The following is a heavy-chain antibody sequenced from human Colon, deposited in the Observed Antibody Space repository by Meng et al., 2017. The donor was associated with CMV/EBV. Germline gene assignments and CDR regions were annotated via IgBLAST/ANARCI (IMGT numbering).Heavy chain of an antibody. CDR3: GRAGARGVPIDV. V-gene: IGHV4-4*07. D-gene: IGHD3-10*01. Sequence: TRSPPCTVSGGPTIGQYWTWFRQPAGEGLHWLVRIYSNGRIDENYSLRSRVTISVDTSKNQLSLRLTSVTAADTAVYYCGRAGARGVPIDVWGRGTLVTVSS. CDR1: GGPTIGQY. CDR2: IYSNGRI. J-gene: IGHJ1*01.